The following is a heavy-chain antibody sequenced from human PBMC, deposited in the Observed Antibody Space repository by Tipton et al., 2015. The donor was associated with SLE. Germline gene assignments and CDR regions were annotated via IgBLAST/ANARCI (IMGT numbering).Heavy chain of an antibody. CDR3: ARALYYDSSGYPEY. Sequence: QLVQSGAEVKKPGASVKVSCKASGYTFTSYGISWVRQAPGQGLEWMGWISAYNGNTNYAQKLQGRVTMTTDTSTSTAYMELRSLRSDDTTVYYCARALYYDSSGYPEYWGQGTLVTVSS. CDR1: GYTFTSYG. D-gene: IGHD3-22*01. CDR2: ISAYNGNT. V-gene: IGHV1-18*01. J-gene: IGHJ4*02.